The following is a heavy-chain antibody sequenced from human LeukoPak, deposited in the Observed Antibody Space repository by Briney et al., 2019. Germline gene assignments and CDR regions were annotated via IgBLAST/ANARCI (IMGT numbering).Heavy chain of an antibody. CDR1: GFTVSSNY. Sequence: PGGSLRLSCAASGFTVSSNYMSWVRQAPGKGLEWVSVIYSGGSTYYADSVKGRFTISRDNSKNTLYLQMNSLRAEDTAVYYCGRDSVVGATSYYYYGMDVWGQGTTVTVSS. CDR2: IYSGGST. J-gene: IGHJ6*02. V-gene: IGHV3-53*01. CDR3: GRDSVVGATSYYYYGMDV. D-gene: IGHD1-26*01.